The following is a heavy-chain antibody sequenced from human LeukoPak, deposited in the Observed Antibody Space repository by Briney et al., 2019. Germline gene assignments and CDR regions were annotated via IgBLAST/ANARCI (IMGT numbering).Heavy chain of an antibody. CDR2: IYYSGST. Sequence: SETLSLTCTVSGGSISSYYWGWIRQPPGKGLEWFGYIYYSGSTNYNPSLKSRVTISVDTSKNQFSLKLSSVTAADTAVYYGARVNGGGHYYYYGMEVWGQGTTVTVSS. CDR3: ARVNGGGHYYYYGMEV. D-gene: IGHD2-21*01. V-gene: IGHV4-59*01. CDR1: GGSISSYY. J-gene: IGHJ6*02.